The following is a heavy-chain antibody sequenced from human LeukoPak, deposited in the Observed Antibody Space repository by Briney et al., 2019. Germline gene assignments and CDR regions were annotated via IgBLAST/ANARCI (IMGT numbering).Heavy chain of an antibody. J-gene: IGHJ4*02. V-gene: IGHV3-48*03. Sequence: GSLRLSCVVSGFTFSTYEMNWARQAPGNGLDWVSYISSSGNTICYADSVRGRFTISRDNAKNSLYLQMNSLRAEDTAVYYCAREGQDLFDYWGQGTLVTVSS. CDR2: ISSSGNTI. CDR1: GFTFSTYE. CDR3: AREGQDLFDY. D-gene: IGHD2-15*01.